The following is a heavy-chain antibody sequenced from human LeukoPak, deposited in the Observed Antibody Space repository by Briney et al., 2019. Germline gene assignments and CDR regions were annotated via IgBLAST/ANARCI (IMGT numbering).Heavy chain of an antibody. D-gene: IGHD3-16*02. Sequence: PSETLSLTCAVYGGSFSGYYWSWIRQPPGKGLERIGEINHSGSTNYNPSLKSRVTISVDTSKNQFFLKLSSVTAADTAVYYCARAGVWGSYRYSRYYYYMDVWGKGTTVTVSS. J-gene: IGHJ6*03. CDR3: ARAGVWGSYRYSRYYYYMDV. CDR2: INHSGST. V-gene: IGHV4-34*01. CDR1: GGSFSGYY.